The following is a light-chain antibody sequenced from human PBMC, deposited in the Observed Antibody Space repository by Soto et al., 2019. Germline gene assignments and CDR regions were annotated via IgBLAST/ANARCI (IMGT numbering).Light chain of an antibody. CDR2: KAS. V-gene: IGKV1-5*03. Sequence: DIQMNQSPSTLSASVGDRVTITCRASQSISSWLAWYQQKQGKAPKLLIYKASSLESGVPSRFSGSGSGTEFTLTISSLQPDDFAPYYCQQYNSYPYTFGQGTKVDIK. CDR1: QSISSW. CDR3: QQYNSYPYT. J-gene: IGKJ2*01.